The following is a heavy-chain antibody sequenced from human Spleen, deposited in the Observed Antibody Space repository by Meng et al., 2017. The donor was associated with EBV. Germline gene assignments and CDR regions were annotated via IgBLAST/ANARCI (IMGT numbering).Heavy chain of an antibody. CDR2: IPSDGGHI. CDR3: ARDLSGRFDP. J-gene: IGHJ5*02. V-gene: IGHV3-30*03. Sequence: QGEVVESWGRAAEPCTSLRLSCAASGFTFSGYGMFWVRQAPGKGPEWVAIIPSDGGHIHYADSVKGRFTISRDDSQNTLYLQMNSLRGEDTAVYYCARDLSGRFDPWCQGTLVTVSS. D-gene: IGHD1-14*01. CDR1: GFTFSGYG.